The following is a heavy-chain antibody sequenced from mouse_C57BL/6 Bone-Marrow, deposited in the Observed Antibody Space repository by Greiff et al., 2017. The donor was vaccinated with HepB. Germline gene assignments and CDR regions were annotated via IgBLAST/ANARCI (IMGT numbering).Heavy chain of an antibody. D-gene: IGHD2-4*01. V-gene: IGHV5-17*01. Sequence: EVKVVESGGGLVKPGGSLKLSCAASGFTFSDYGMHWVRQAPEKGLEWVAYISSGSSTIYYADTVKGRFTISRDNAKNTLFLQMTSLRSEDTAMYYCARGLVNYDYWYFDVWGTGTTVTVSS. CDR3: ARGLVNYDYWYFDV. J-gene: IGHJ1*03. CDR1: GFTFSDYG. CDR2: ISSGSSTI.